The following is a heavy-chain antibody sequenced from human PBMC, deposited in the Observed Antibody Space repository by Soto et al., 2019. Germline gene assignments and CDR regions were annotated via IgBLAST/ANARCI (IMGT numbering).Heavy chain of an antibody. CDR1: GFTFSSYA. D-gene: IGHD4-17*01. J-gene: IGHJ1*01. CDR3: AKGQYGDYLAEYFQH. V-gene: IGHV3-23*01. Sequence: GGSLRLSCAASGFTFSSYAMSWVRQAPGKGLEWVSAISGSGGSTYYADSVKGRFTISRDNSKNTLYLQMNSLRAEDTAVYYCAKGQYGDYLAEYFQHWGQGTLVTVSS. CDR2: ISGSGGST.